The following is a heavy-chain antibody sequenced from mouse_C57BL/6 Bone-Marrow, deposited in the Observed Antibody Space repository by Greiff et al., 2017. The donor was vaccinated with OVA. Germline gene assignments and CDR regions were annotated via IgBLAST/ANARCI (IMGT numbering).Heavy chain of an antibody. J-gene: IGHJ2*01. CDR3: ARGDDGYYVKDY. CDR1: GYTFTSYW. V-gene: IGHV1-50*01. D-gene: IGHD2-3*01. Sequence: VKLVESGAELVKPGASVKLSCKASGYTFTSYWMQWVKQRPGQGLEWIGEIDPSDSYTNYNQKFKGKATLTVDTSSSTAYMQLSSLTSEDSAVYYCARGDDGYYVKDYWGKGTTLTVSS. CDR2: IDPSDSYT.